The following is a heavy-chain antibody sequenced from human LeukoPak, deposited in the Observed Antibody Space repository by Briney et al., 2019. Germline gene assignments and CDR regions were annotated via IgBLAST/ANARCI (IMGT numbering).Heavy chain of an antibody. J-gene: IGHJ4*02. CDR1: GYTFTSYA. Sequence: ASVKVSCKASGYTFTSYAINWVRQAPGQGLEWMGWINTNTGNPTYAQGFTVRFVFSLDTSVSTAYLQISSLKAEDTAVYYCARSHSDWYVNTAGHWGQGTLVTVSS. CDR3: ARSHSDWYVNTAGH. D-gene: IGHD6-19*01. V-gene: IGHV7-4-1*02. CDR2: INTNTGNP.